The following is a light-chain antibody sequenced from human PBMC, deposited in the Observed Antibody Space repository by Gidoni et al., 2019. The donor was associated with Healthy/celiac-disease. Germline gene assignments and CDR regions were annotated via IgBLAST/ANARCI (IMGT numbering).Light chain of an antibody. CDR3: QQYGSSPWT. CDR2: GAS. CDR1: QRVSSSY. Sequence: ELVLTQAPGTRALCPGERATLSCRTSQRVSSSYLAWYQQKPGQAPRLLIYGASSRATGIPDRFSGSGSGTDFTLTISSLEPEYFAVYYCQQYGSSPWTFGQGTKVEIK. J-gene: IGKJ1*01. V-gene: IGKV3-20*01.